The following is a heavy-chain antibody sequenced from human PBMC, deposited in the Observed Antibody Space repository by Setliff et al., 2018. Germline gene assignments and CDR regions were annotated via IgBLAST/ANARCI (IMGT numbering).Heavy chain of an antibody. CDR3: ARGPSPTVTPSRLIYFYHMDV. V-gene: IGHV1-69*10. CDR1: GDPFNAYG. J-gene: IGHJ6*03. D-gene: IGHD4-17*01. CDR2: IIPVLGMT. Sequence: GPPVKVSCKASGDPFNAYGVSWVRQAPGQGLEWMGAIIPVLGMTDYAQKFQGRLTITADQSTTTVYMELSSLRFDDTALYYCARGPSPTVTPSRLIYFYHMDVWGTGTTVTVSS.